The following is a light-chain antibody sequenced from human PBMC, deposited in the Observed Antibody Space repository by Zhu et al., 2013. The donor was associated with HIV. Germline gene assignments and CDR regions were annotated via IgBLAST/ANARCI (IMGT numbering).Light chain of an antibody. CDR3: QQTKSYPFS. Sequence: DIQLTQSPSFLSASVGDRVTITCRASQDINRYLAWYQQKPGKPPKLLVYAASTTQSGVPSRFGGRGSGTEFALTIYGLQAEDSATYYCQQTKSYPFSFGPGTKV. CDR2: AAS. J-gene: IGKJ3*01. V-gene: IGKV1-9*01. CDR1: QDINRY.